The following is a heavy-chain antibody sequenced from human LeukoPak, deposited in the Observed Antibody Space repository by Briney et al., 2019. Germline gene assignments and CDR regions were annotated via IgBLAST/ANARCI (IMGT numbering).Heavy chain of an antibody. CDR3: ARGGYLGNNQMDY. CDR2: INPSGGTT. V-gene: IGHV1-46*01. Sequence: ASVKVSCKASGYTFTSYYVHWVRQAPGQGLEWMGVINPSGGTTRYAQKFQGGVTMTRDMSTSTVYMELSSLRSDDTAVYYCARGGYLGNNQMDYWGQGTLVTVSS. J-gene: IGHJ4*02. CDR1: GYTFTSYY. D-gene: IGHD1/OR15-1a*01.